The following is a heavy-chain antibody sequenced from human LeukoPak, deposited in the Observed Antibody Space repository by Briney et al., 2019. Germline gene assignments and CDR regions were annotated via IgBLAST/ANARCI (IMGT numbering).Heavy chain of an antibody. CDR2: ISYDGSNK. CDR3: ARETYYDFWSGYTAKGWFDP. D-gene: IGHD3-3*01. CDR1: GFTFSSYA. V-gene: IGHV3-30-3*01. J-gene: IGHJ5*02. Sequence: GALILSCAASGFTFSSYAMHWVRQAPGKGLEWVAVISYDGSNKYYADSVKGRFTISRDNSKNTLYLQMNSLRAEDTAVYYCARETYYDFWSGYTAKGWFDPWGQGTLVTVSS.